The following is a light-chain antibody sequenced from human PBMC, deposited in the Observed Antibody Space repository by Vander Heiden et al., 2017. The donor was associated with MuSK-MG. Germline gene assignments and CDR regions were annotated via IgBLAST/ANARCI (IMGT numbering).Light chain of an antibody. CDR3: QQSDSTPGT. CDR2: ATS. J-gene: IGKJ1*01. CDR1: QSISSY. Sequence: DIQMTQSPSSLSASVGDRVTITCRASQSISSYLNWYLQKPGKAPKLLIYATSSLQSGVPSRFSGSGSGTDFTLTISRLQPEDFATYYCQQSDSTPGTFGQGTKVXIK. V-gene: IGKV1-39*01.